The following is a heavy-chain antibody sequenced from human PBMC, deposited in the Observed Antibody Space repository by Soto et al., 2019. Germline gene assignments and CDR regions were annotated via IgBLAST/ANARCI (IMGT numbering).Heavy chain of an antibody. CDR2: INHSGST. CDR3: ARGIKVLRFLEWLPNYGMDV. CDR1: GGSFSGYY. J-gene: IGHJ6*02. V-gene: IGHV4-34*01. D-gene: IGHD3-3*01. Sequence: SETLSLTCAVYGGSFSGYYWSWIRQPPGKGLEWIGEINHSGSTNYNLSLKSRVTISVDTSKNQFSLKLSSVTAADTAVYYCARGIKVLRFLEWLPNYGMDVWGQGTTVTVSS.